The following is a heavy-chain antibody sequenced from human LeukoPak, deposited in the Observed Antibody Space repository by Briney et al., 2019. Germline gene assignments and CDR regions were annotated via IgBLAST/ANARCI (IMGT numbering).Heavy chain of an antibody. V-gene: IGHV4-39*01. CDR2: IYYSGST. CDR3: ARHYYDSSGYDQFDY. Sequence: SETLSLTCTVSGGSISSSSYYWGWIRQPPGKGLEWIGSIYYSGSTYYNPSLKSRVTISVDTSKNQFSLKLSSVTAADTAVYYCARHYYDSSGYDQFDYWGQGTLVTVSS. D-gene: IGHD3-22*01. J-gene: IGHJ4*02. CDR1: GGSISSSSYY.